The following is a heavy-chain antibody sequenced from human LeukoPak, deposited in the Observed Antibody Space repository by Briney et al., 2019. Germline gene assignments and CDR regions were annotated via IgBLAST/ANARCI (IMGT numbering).Heavy chain of an antibody. Sequence: ASVKVSCKASGYTFTGYYMHWVRQAPGQGLEWMGWINPNSGGTNYAQKFQGRVTMTRDASMSTAYMELIRLRSDDTAVYYCARPRGYYDSSGYYSLEFDPWGQGTLVTVSS. CDR1: GYTFTGYY. CDR2: INPNSGGT. CDR3: ARPRGYYDSSGYYSLEFDP. V-gene: IGHV1-2*02. J-gene: IGHJ5*02. D-gene: IGHD3-22*01.